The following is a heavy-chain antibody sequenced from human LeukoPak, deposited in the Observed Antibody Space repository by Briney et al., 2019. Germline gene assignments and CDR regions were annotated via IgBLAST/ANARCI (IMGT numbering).Heavy chain of an antibody. CDR3: AKAPLRYLDWDAFDI. CDR2: ISYDGSNK. J-gene: IGHJ3*02. Sequence: GGSLRLSCAASGFTFSSYGMHWVRQAPGKGLEWVAVISYDGSNKYYADSVKGRFTISRGNSKNTLYLQMNSLRAEDTAVYYCAKAPLRYLDWDAFDIWDQGTMVTVSS. V-gene: IGHV3-30*18. D-gene: IGHD3-9*01. CDR1: GFTFSSYG.